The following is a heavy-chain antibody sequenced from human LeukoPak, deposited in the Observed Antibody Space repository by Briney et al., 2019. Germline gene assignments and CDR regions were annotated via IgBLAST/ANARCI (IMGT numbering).Heavy chain of an antibody. CDR3: ARPPEGYSYGFYFGH. Sequence: GGSLRLSCAASGFTFSSYTIHWVRQAPGRELEWISSITESGGTEYYADSVKGRFSISRDNAKSALYLQMNSLRAEDTAVYYCARPPEGYSYGFYFGHWGQGAPVIVSS. CDR1: GFTFSSYT. CDR2: ITESGGTE. J-gene: IGHJ4*02. V-gene: IGHV3-48*04. D-gene: IGHD5-18*01.